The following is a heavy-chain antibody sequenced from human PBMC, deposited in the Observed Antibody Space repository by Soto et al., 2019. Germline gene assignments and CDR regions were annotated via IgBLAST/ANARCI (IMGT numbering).Heavy chain of an antibody. CDR1: GFTFISYA. CDR3: ARDQAGPEDY. D-gene: IGHD6-13*01. V-gene: IGHV3-30-3*01. J-gene: IGHJ4*02. Sequence: GGSLRLSCAASGFTFISYAMHWVRQAPGKWLEWVAVISYDGSNKYYADSVKGRFTISRDNSKNTLYLQMNSLRAEDTAVYYCARDQAGPEDYWGQGSLVTVSS. CDR2: ISYDGSNK.